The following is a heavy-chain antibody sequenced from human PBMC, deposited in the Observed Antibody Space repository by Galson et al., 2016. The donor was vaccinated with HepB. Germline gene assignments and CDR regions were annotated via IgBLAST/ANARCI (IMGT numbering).Heavy chain of an antibody. Sequence: SETLSLTCSVSGGSISRSSYFWAWIRQPPGKGLEWIGNIYYSGDTYYSPSLKSRVTISVDTSKNQFSLKLSSVTATDTAVYYCAKSGIAVADTDFDYWGQGTLVTVSS. CDR3: AKSGIAVADTDFDY. J-gene: IGHJ4*02. CDR1: GGSISRSSYF. D-gene: IGHD6-19*01. V-gene: IGHV4-39*01. CDR2: IYYSGDT.